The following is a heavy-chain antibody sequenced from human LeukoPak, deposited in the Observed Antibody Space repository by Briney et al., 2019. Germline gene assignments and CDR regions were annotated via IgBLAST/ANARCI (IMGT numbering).Heavy chain of an antibody. CDR2: FELKDGDI. CDR1: GRPLSQLH. D-gene: IGHD3-10*01. V-gene: IGHV1-24*01. Sequence: ASVKESRMVSGRPLSQLHMHSVRLSPEKGLEWMGGFELKDGDIIAAQKFQGRVTMTEDTFTDTAYMELSSLTSEDTAVLKAHEFWGQGTLVTVSS. J-gene: IGHJ4*02. CDR3: HEF.